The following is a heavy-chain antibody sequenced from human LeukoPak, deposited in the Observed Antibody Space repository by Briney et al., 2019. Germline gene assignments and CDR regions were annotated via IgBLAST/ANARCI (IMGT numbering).Heavy chain of an antibody. CDR2: IYGSDDKT. J-gene: IGHJ5*02. D-gene: IGHD2-15*01. Sequence: GGSLRLSCIASGFTFSNYAMSWVRQAPGKGLELVSGIYGSDDKTVYGDAVKGRFTISRDNSKNTLYLQMNSLRADDTAVYYCAKTQGYYDAWGQGALVTVSS. V-gene: IGHV3-23*01. CDR3: AKTQGYYDA. CDR1: GFTFSNYA.